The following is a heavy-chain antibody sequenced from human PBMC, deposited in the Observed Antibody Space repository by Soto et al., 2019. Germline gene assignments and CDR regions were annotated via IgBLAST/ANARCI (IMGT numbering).Heavy chain of an antibody. CDR1: GFPFTGYA. D-gene: IGHD3-10*01. V-gene: IGHV3-23*01. Sequence: EVQLLESGGGLVQPGGSLRLSCAASGFPFTGYAMSWVRQAPGKGLEWVSAISGHGDATFYADSVKGRFTISRDNSKNTLYLHTNGLRAEDTALYYCANSRVSMVRGLIIIPNYWGQGTLVTVSS. CDR3: ANSRVSMVRGLIIIPNY. CDR2: ISGHGDAT. J-gene: IGHJ4*02.